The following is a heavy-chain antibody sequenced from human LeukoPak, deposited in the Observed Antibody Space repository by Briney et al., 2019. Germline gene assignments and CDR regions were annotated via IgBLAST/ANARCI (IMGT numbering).Heavy chain of an antibody. D-gene: IGHD2-2*01. J-gene: IGHJ4*02. CDR3: AKDDSVVVPAATPFDY. Sequence: PGGSLRLSCAASGFTFSDYYMSWIRQAPGKGLEWVSAISGSGGSTYYADSVKGRFTISRDNSKNTLYLQMNSLRAEDTAVYYCAKDDSVVVPAATPFDYWGQGTLVTVSS. CDR1: GFTFSDYY. V-gene: IGHV3-23*01. CDR2: ISGSGGST.